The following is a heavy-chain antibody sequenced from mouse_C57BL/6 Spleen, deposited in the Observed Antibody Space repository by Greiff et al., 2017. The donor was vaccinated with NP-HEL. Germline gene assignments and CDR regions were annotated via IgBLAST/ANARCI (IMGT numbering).Heavy chain of an antibody. CDR3: AKGNDSHWYFDV. CDR1: GYTFTSYW. V-gene: IGHV1-55*01. D-gene: IGHD2-4*01. Sequence: VQLQESGAELVKPGASVKMSCKASGYTFTSYWITWVKQRPGQGLEWIGDIYPGSGSTNYNEKFKSKATLTVDTSSSTAYMQLSSLTSEDSAVYYCAKGNDSHWYFDVWGTGTTVTVSS. J-gene: IGHJ1*03. CDR2: IYPGSGST.